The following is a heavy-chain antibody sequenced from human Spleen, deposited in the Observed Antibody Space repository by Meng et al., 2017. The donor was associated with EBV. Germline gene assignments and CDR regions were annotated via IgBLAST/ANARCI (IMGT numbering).Heavy chain of an antibody. CDR3: ARQGLWGNWFDP. CDR1: GYTFTNYA. J-gene: IGHJ5*02. V-gene: IGHV7-4-1*02. Sequence: QVQLVQSGFGLKKPGASVKVSCKASGYTFTNYAISWVRQAPGQGLEWMGWINTNIGNPIYAQAFTGRFVFSLDTSVSTAYLEITTLKAEDTAIYYCARQGLWGNWFDPWGQGTLVTVSS. CDR2: INTNIGNP. D-gene: IGHD7-27*01.